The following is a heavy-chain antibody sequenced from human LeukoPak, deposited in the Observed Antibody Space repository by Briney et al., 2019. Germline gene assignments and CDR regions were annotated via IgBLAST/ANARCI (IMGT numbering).Heavy chain of an antibody. CDR3: ASHSSSSRTGAFDI. CDR2: MNPNSGNT. V-gene: IGHV1-8*03. CDR1: GYTFTSYD. J-gene: IGHJ3*02. Sequence: ASVKVSCKASGYTFTSYDINWVRQATGQGLEWMGWMNPNSGNTGYAQKFQGRVTITRNTSISTAYMELSSLRSEDTAVYYCASHSSSSRTGAFDIWGQGTMVTVSS. D-gene: IGHD6-6*01.